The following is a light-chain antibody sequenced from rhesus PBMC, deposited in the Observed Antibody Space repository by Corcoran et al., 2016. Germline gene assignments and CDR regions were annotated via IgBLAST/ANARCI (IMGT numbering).Light chain of an antibody. V-gene: IGKV1-22*01. J-gene: IGKJ4*01. CDR1: QRVMNW. CDR2: RAS. Sequence: DIQMTQSPSSLSASVGDTVTISCRASQRVMNWLAWYQQKPGKAPKLLINRASQLQSGVPSRFSGAGSWTDFTLTISSLQSEDFATYFCQQYIRGPLTFGGGTKVDLK. CDR3: QQYIRGPLT.